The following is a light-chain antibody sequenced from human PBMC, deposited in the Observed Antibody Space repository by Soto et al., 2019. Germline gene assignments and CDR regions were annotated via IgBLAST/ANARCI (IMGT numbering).Light chain of an antibody. J-gene: IGLJ2*01. CDR3: SSYTSSGLVV. CDR2: EVS. V-gene: IGLV2-14*01. CDR1: SSDVGGYKY. Sequence: QSVLTQPASVSGSPGQSITISCTGTSSDVGGYKYVSWYQQHPGKAHKLMIYEVSNRPSGVSNRFSGSKSGNTASLTISGLQAEDEADYYCSSYTSSGLVVFGGGTKLTVL.